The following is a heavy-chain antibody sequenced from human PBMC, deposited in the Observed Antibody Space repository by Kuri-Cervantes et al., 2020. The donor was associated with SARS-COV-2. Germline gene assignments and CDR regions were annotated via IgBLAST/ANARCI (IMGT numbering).Heavy chain of an antibody. Sequence: GESLKISCAASGFTFSSYAMHWVRQAPGKGLEYVSAISSNGGSTYYADSVKGRFTISRDNSKNTLYLQMGSLRAEDMAVYYCARGPLAYYYYYMDVWGKGTTVTVSS. CDR3: ARGPLAYYYYYMDV. D-gene: IGHD1-14*01. CDR2: ISSNGGST. V-gene: IGHV3-64*02. J-gene: IGHJ6*03. CDR1: GFTFSSYA.